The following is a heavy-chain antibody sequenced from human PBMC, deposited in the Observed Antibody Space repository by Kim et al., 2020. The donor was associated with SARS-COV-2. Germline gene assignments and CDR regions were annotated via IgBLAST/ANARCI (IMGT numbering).Heavy chain of an antibody. D-gene: IGHD3-16*01. Sequence: GGSLRLSCAASGFTFSSYAMHWVRQAPGKGLEWVAVISYDGSNKYYADSVKGRFTISRDNSKNTLYLQMNSLRAEDTAVYYCARDAITEDAYYFDYWGQGTLVTVSS. J-gene: IGHJ4*02. CDR3: ARDAITEDAYYFDY. CDR2: ISYDGSNK. V-gene: IGHV3-30*04. CDR1: GFTFSSYA.